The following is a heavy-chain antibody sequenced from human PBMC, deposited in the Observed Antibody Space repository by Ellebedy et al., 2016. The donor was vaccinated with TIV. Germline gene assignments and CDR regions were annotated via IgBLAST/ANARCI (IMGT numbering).Heavy chain of an antibody. CDR1: GGTFRSYV. Sequence: SVKVSXKASGGTFRSYVFSWVRQAPGHGLEWMGRFIPILGTPNYAQKFQGRVTITADTSTSTAYMELSSLRFDDTAIYYCARVDQWQGFDPWGQGTLVTVSS. J-gene: IGHJ5*02. D-gene: IGHD6-19*01. CDR2: FIPILGTP. V-gene: IGHV1-69*04. CDR3: ARVDQWQGFDP.